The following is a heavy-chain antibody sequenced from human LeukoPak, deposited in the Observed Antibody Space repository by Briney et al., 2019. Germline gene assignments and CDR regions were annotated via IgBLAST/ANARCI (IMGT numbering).Heavy chain of an antibody. V-gene: IGHV3-48*01. J-gene: IGHJ4*02. Sequence: GGSLRLSCAASGFSFSTYSMNWVRQAPGKGLEWVSYISSSGSTIYYADSVKGRFTASRDNAKNSLYLQMNGLRAEGTAVYYCARDPTDSGSYDWGQGTLVTVSS. CDR2: ISSSGSTI. CDR1: GFSFSTYS. D-gene: IGHD1-26*01. CDR3: ARDPTDSGSYD.